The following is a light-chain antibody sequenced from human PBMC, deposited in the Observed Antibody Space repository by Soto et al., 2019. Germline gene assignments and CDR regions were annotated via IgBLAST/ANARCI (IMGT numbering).Light chain of an antibody. CDR1: HTISSN. V-gene: IGKV3-15*01. CDR3: QQYHKRPWR. CDR2: SAP. J-gene: IGKJ1*01. Sequence: DRVMTQSPATPSVSPAARATLSCRASHTISSNLAWYQHKPGQAPRLLLHSAPTRATGIPARFRGRGSGTEFTLTISSPQSEDCAVYFCQQYHKRPWRFGQGTKGDSK.